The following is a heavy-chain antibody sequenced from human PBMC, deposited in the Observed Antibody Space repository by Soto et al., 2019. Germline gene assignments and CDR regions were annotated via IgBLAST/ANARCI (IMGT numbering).Heavy chain of an antibody. Sequence: SVSNAWMNWVRQAPGKGLEWVGRIKSKTDGGTTDYAAPVKGRFTISRDDSKNTLYLQMNSLKTEDTAVYYCTTEFYSSGCYGDYWGQGTLVTVSS. CDR2: IKSKTDGGTT. D-gene: IGHD6-19*01. CDR3: TTEFYSSGCYGDY. CDR1: SVSNAW. V-gene: IGHV3-15*07. J-gene: IGHJ4*02.